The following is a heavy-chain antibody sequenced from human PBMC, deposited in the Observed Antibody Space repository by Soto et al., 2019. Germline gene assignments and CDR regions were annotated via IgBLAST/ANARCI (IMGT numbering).Heavy chain of an antibody. J-gene: IGHJ4*02. D-gene: IGHD3-22*01. CDR3: AKDEDYYDSSGYYAN. V-gene: IGHV3-23*01. CDR1: GFTFSNYA. Sequence: GGSLRLSCAASGFTFSNYAMTWVRQAPGKGLEWVSAISGSGSSTYYAESVKGRFTISRDNSKNTPYLQMNSLRAEDTAVYYCAKDEDYYDSSGYYANWGQGTRVTVSS. CDR2: ISGSGSST.